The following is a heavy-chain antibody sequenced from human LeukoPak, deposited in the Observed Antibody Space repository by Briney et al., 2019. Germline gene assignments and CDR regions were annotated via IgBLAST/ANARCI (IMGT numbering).Heavy chain of an antibody. CDR2: IYPGDSDT. D-gene: IGHD2-15*01. Sequence: PGESLKISCKGSGYSFTSYWIGWVRHMPGKGLEWMGIIYPGDSDTRYSPSFQGQVTISADKSISTAYLQWSSLKASDTAMYYCARGRGIVVVVAATNIDYWGQGTLVTVPS. J-gene: IGHJ4*02. V-gene: IGHV5-51*01. CDR1: GYSFTSYW. CDR3: ARGRGIVVVVAATNIDY.